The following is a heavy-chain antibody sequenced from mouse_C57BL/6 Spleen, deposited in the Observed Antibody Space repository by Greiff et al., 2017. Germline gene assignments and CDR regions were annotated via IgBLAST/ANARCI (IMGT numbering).Heavy chain of an antibody. CDR3: ARSDYDGYSPYAMDY. CDR1: GYTFTSYW. Sequence: QVQLQQPGAELVKPGASVKMSCKASGYTFTSYWITWVKQRPGQGLEWIGDIYPGRGSTNYNEKFKSKATLTVDTSSSTAYMQLSSLTSEDSAVYYCARSDYDGYSPYAMDYWGQGTSVTVSS. D-gene: IGHD2-3*01. J-gene: IGHJ4*01. V-gene: IGHV1-55*01. CDR2: IYPGRGST.